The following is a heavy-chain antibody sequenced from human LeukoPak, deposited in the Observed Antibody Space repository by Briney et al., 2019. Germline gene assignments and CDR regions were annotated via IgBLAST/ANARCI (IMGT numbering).Heavy chain of an antibody. D-gene: IGHD3-3*01. CDR2: IYYSGST. Sequence: SETLSLTCTVSGGSISSSSYYWGWIRQPPGKGLEWIGSIYYSGSTYYNPSLKSRVTISVDTSKNQFSLELSSVTAADTAVYYCARDRYYDFWSGYYKDAFDIWGQGTMVTVSS. J-gene: IGHJ3*02. CDR3: ARDRYYDFWSGYYKDAFDI. V-gene: IGHV4-39*07. CDR1: GGSISSSSYY.